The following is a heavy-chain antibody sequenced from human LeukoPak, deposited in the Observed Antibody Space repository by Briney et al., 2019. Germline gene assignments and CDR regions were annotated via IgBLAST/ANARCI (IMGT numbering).Heavy chain of an antibody. CDR3: ARGYYYDSSGYYSYDY. D-gene: IGHD3-22*01. J-gene: IGHJ4*02. CDR2: INPSGGST. CDR1: GYTFTSYY. Sequence: ASVKVSCKASGYTFTSYYMHWVRQAPGQGLEWMGIINPSGGSTTYAQKFQGRVTMTRDTPTSTAYMELSSLRSEDTAVYYCARGYYYDSSGYYSYDYWGQGTLVTVSS. V-gene: IGHV1-46*01.